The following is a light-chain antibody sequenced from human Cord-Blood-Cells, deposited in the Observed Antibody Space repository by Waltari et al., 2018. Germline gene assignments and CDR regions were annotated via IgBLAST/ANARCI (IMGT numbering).Light chain of an antibody. CDR2: WAS. J-gene: IGKJ4*01. CDR1: QSVLYSSNNKNY. CDR3: QQYYSTPLT. V-gene: IGKV4-1*01. Sequence: DNVMTQSPDSLAVSLGGRATINCKSSQSVLYSSNNKNYLAWYQQKPGQPPKLLIYWASTRESGVPDRFSGSGSGTDFTLTISSLQAEDVAVYYCQQYYSTPLTFGGGTKVEIK.